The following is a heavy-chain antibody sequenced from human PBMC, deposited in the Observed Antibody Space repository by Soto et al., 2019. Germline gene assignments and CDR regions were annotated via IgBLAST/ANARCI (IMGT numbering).Heavy chain of an antibody. Sequence: GASVKVSCKASGDSFKSYTMKWVRQAPGQRLEWMGRIIAFANIAKYAQEFQDRVTISADTSAATVYMELRSLTSDDTAVYHCARDKAVINAAIGMAYWGQGTLVTVSS. D-gene: IGHD6-13*01. CDR3: ARDKAVINAAIGMAY. V-gene: IGHV1-69*04. CDR2: IIAFANIA. J-gene: IGHJ4*02. CDR1: GDSFKSYT.